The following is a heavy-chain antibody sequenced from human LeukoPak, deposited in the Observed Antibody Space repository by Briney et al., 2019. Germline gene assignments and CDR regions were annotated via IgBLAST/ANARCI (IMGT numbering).Heavy chain of an antibody. V-gene: IGHV3-48*03. CDR1: GFTFSSYE. CDR3: ARLNSYCYGTFDY. CDR2: ISSSGSTI. D-gene: IGHD5-18*01. Sequence: PGGSLRLSCAASGFTFSSYEMNWVRQAPGKGLEWVSYISSSGSTIYYADSVKGRLTISRDNAKNSLYLQMNSLRAEDTAVYYCARLNSYCYGTFDYWGQGTLVTVSS. J-gene: IGHJ4*02.